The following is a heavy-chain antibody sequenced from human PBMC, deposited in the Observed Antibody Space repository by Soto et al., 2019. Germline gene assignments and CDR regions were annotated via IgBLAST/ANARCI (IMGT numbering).Heavy chain of an antibody. CDR1: GFTFSSYG. J-gene: IGHJ4*02. CDR2: ISYDGSNK. Sequence: QVQLVESGGGVVQPGRSLRLSCAASGFTFSSYGMHWVRQAPGKGLEWVAVISYDGSNKYYADSVKGRFTISRDNSKNPLYRQMNSRRPEERAVYSWAKDGGLDVGLATIFFDYWGQGTLVTVSS. D-gene: IGHD5-12*01. CDR3: AKDGGLDVGLATIFFDY. V-gene: IGHV3-30*18.